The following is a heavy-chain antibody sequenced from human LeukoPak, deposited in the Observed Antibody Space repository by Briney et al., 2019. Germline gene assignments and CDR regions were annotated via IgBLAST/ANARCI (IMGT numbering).Heavy chain of an antibody. V-gene: IGHV3-23*01. CDR2: ISGSGDST. Sequence: GGSLRLSCADSEFTFSSYAMSWVRQAPGKGLEWVSGISGSGDSTYYADSVKGRFTISRDNSKNTLYLQMNSLRAEDTAVYYCAKMPVSYSSGWSTFDYWGQGNLVTVSS. CDR3: AKMPVSYSSGWSTFDY. J-gene: IGHJ4*02. D-gene: IGHD6-19*01. CDR1: EFTFSSYA.